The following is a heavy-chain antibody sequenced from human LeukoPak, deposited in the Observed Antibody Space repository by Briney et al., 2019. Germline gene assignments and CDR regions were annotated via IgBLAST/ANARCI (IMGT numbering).Heavy chain of an antibody. D-gene: IGHD2-2*01. V-gene: IGHV3-30*04. CDR2: ISYDGSNK. CDR1: GFTFSSYA. Sequence: GGSLRLSCAASGFTFSSYAMHWVRQAPGKGLEWVAVISYDGSNKYYADSVKGRFTISRDNSKNTLYLQMNSLRAEDTAVYYCAALDIVVVPAAVATPGDYWGQGTLVTVSS. CDR3: AALDIVVVPAAVATPGDY. J-gene: IGHJ4*02.